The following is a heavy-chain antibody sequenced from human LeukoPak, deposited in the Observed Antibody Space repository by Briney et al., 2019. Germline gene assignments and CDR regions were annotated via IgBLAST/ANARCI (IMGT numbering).Heavy chain of an antibody. CDR3: ARDFNAFDI. V-gene: IGHV3-23*01. CDR1: GFPFSSYV. Sequence: GGCLRLSCAASGFPFSSYVMSWVRQAPKKGLEWVSGISDSGGNTYYADSVKGRFTISRDNSKNTLFLQMNSLRAEDTALYYCARDFNAFDIWGQGTMVTVSS. J-gene: IGHJ3*02. CDR2: ISDSGGNT.